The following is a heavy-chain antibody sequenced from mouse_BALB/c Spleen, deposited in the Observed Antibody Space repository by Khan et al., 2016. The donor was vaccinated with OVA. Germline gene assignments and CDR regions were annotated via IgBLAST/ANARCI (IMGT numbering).Heavy chain of an antibody. CDR2: ISSGGDYT. J-gene: IGHJ3*01. CDR3: ARHLTGSFAY. D-gene: IGHD4-1*01. CDR1: GFTFSSYS. V-gene: IGHV5-6*01. Sequence: EVQRVESGGDLVEPGGSLKLSCAASGFTFSSYSMSWVRQTPDKRLECVATISSGGDYTYYPDIVKGRFTISRDNAKNTLYLQMSSLKSEDTAMYYCARHLTGSFAYWGQGTLVAVSA.